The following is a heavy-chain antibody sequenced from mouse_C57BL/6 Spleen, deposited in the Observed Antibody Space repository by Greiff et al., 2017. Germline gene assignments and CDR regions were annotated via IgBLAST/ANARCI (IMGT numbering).Heavy chain of an antibody. CDR2: ISYDGSN. CDR1: GYSITSGYY. V-gene: IGHV3-6*01. CDR3: ARDGDGYDGFAY. Sequence: EVQLVESGPGLVKPSQSLSLTCSVTGYSITSGYYWNWIRQFPGNKLEWMGYISYDGSNNYNPSLKNRISITRDTSKNQFFLKLNSVTTEDTATYYCARDGDGYDGFAYWGQGTLVTVSA. D-gene: IGHD2-2*01. J-gene: IGHJ3*01.